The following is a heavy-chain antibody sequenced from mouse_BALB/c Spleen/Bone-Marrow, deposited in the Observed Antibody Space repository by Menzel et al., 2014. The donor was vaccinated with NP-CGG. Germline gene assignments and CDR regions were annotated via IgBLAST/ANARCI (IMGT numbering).Heavy chain of an antibody. CDR2: IWSDGST. D-gene: IGHD2-3*01. J-gene: IGHJ3*01. CDR3: ARRDGYLFAY. V-gene: IGHV2-2*02. Sequence: QVQLKQSGPGLVQPSQSLSITCTVSGFFLTSYGVHWVRQSPGKGLGWLGVIWSDGSTDYNAAFISRLNISKDNSKSQIFFKMNSLQPNDTAIYFCARRDGYLFAYWGQGTLVTVSA. CDR1: GFFLTSYG.